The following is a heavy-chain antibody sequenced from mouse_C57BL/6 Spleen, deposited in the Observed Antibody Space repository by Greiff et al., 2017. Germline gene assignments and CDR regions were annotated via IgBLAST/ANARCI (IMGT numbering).Heavy chain of an antibody. D-gene: IGHD1-1*01. J-gene: IGHJ1*03. Sequence: EVKLMESGGGLVQPGGSLKLSCAASGFTFSDYYMYWVRQTPEKRLEWVAYISNGGGSTYYPDTVKGRFTISRDNAKNTLYLQMSRLKSEDTAMYYCARQTVGGYFDGWGTGTTVTVSS. V-gene: IGHV5-12*01. CDR1: GFTFSDYY. CDR2: ISNGGGST. CDR3: ARQTVGGYFDG.